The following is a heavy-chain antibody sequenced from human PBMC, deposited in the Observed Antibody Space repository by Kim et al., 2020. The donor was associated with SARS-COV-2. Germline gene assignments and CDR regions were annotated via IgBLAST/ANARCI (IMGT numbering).Heavy chain of an antibody. Sequence: GGSLRLSCAASGLTLSSYGMHWVRQAPGKGLEWVAVIWYDGSNKYYADSVKGRFTISRDNSNNTLYLQMKSLIAEDTAVYDCARNYYYMDVWVKGTAVTVSS. V-gene: IGHV3-33*01. CDR3: ARNYYYMDV. CDR2: IWYDGSNK. CDR1: GLTLSSYG. J-gene: IGHJ6*03.